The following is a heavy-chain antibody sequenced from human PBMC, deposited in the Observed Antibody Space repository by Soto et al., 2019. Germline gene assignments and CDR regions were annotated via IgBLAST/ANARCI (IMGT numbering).Heavy chain of an antibody. CDR3: ASLGRNYYYGMEV. J-gene: IGHJ6*02. V-gene: IGHV4-4*07. CDR2: IHTSGG. CDR1: GAYITSFF. Sequence: VQLQESGPGLVKPSETLSLTCNVSGAYITSFFWSWIRQPAGKGLEYIGRIHTSGGDYNPSLKSRGSMSVDRAKNQFSLTLNSVTAADTAVYYGASLGRNYYYGMEVWGQGTTVIVSS.